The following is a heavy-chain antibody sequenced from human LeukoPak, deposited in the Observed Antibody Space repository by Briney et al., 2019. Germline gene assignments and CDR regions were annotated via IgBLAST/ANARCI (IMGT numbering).Heavy chain of an antibody. J-gene: IGHJ4*02. CDR3: ARGLVGDSSGYYSDFDY. CDR2: ISAYNGNT. D-gene: IGHD3-22*01. Sequence: ASVKVSCKASGYTFTSYGISWVRQAPGQGLEWMGWISAYNGNTNYAQKLQGRVTMTTDTSTSTAYMELRSLRSDDTAVYYCARGLVGDSSGYYSDFDYWGQGTLVTVSS. V-gene: IGHV1-18*01. CDR1: GYTFTSYG.